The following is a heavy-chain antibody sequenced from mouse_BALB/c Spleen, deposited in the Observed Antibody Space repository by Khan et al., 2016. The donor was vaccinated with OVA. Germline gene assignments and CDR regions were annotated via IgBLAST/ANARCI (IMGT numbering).Heavy chain of an antibody. V-gene: IGHV1S132*01. J-gene: IGHJ4*01. CDR3: ARSNYGGSGRYAMDY. CDR1: GYTFTSYW. Sequence: QVRLQQSGDDLVKPGASVKLSCKASGYTFTSYWMNWVRQSPEQGLEWIGHICRGSDTPYYNKMFTGQSTLTVDKSSTTAYIQLRSLTSEDSAVYGSARSNYGGSGRYAMDYWGQGTSVTVSS. CDR2: ICRGSDTP. D-gene: IGHD1-1*01.